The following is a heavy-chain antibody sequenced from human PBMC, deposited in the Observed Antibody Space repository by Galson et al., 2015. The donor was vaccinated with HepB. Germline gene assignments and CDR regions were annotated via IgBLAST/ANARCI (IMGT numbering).Heavy chain of an antibody. CDR2: ISSSGDNT. CDR1: GFTFSSYD. V-gene: IGHV3-23*01. CDR3: AKRSNNLNDRSLDY. J-gene: IGHJ4*02. Sequence: SLRLSCAASGFTFSSYDMSWVRQAPGKGLEWVSFISSSGDNTYYADSVKGRLTISRDNSKNTLYLQMNSLRDEDTAIYYCAKRSNNLNDRSLDYWGQGTLVTVSS. D-gene: IGHD1-20*01.